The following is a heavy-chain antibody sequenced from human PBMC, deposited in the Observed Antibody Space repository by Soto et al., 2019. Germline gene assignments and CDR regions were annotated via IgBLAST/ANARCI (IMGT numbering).Heavy chain of an antibody. Sequence: QFRLVQSGAGVKKPGSSVKVSCKASGGPFSSYTISWVRQAPGQGLEWLGRIIPTLGIANYAQKFQGRVTITADKSTSTAYMELSSLRSEDTAVYYCARPGGINDPTSSHDAFDIWGQGTMVTVSS. CDR3: ARPGGINDPTSSHDAFDI. CDR2: IIPTLGIA. D-gene: IGHD2-15*01. V-gene: IGHV1-69*02. J-gene: IGHJ3*02. CDR1: GGPFSSYT.